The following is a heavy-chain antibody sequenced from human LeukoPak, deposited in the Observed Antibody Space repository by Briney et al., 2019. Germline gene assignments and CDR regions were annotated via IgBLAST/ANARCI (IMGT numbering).Heavy chain of an antibody. CDR3: AKVGSSGWSSPFDY. V-gene: IGHV3-23*01. J-gene: IGHJ4*02. CDR1: GFTFSSYA. CDR2: VSGSGAGT. Sequence: GGSLRLSCAASGFTFSSYAMSWVRQAPGRGLEWVSGVSGSGAGTYYADSVKGRFTISRDNSKNTLYLQMNSLRAEDTAVYYCAKVGSSGWSSPFDYWGQGTLVTVSS. D-gene: IGHD6-19*01.